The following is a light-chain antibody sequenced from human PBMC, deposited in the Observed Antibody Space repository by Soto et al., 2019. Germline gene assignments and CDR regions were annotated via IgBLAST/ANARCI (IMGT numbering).Light chain of an antibody. Sequence: DIQMTQSPSSVSASVGARVPITCRASQGITNWLAWYQQKPGKAPKLLIYAASGLPSGVPSRFSGSGSGTDFTLSINSLQLEDFAIYYCQQGYSIPWTFGQGTKVDIK. V-gene: IGKV1-12*01. CDR1: QGITNW. J-gene: IGKJ1*01. CDR2: AAS. CDR3: QQGYSIPWT.